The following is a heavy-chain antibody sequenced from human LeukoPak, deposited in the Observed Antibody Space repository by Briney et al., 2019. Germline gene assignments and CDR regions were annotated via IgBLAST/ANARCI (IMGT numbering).Heavy chain of an antibody. CDR3: ARYVPGYCSSTSCYEVRYFDL. CDR1: GGSISSSNW. J-gene: IGHJ2*01. CDR2: IYHSGST. Sequence: SETLSPTCAVSGGSISSSNWWSWVRQPPGKGLEWIGEIYHSGSTNYNPSLKSRVTISVDKSKNQFSLKLSSVTAADTAVYYCARYVPGYCSSTSCYEVRYFDLWGRGTLVTVSS. V-gene: IGHV4-4*02. D-gene: IGHD2-2*03.